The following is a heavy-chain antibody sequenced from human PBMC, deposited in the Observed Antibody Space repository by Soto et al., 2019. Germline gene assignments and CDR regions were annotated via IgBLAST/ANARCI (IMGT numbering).Heavy chain of an antibody. CDR2: ISGSGGST. CDR1: GFTFSSYA. Sequence: GGSLRLSCAASGFTFSSYAMSWVRQAPGKGLEWVSAISGSGGSTYYADSVKGRFTISRDNSKNTLYPQMNSLRADDTAVYYCAKYYYGSGSYFDYWGQGTLVTVSS. CDR3: AKYYYGSGSYFDY. D-gene: IGHD3-10*01. J-gene: IGHJ4*02. V-gene: IGHV3-23*01.